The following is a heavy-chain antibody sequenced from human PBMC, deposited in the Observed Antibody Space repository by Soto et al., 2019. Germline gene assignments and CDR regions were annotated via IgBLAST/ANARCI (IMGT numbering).Heavy chain of an antibody. CDR2: LYYSGNT. D-gene: IGHD2-15*01. Sequence: SETLSLTCTVSGGSISPFYWSWVRQPPGKGLEWIGYLYYSGNTNYNPSLKSRVTISVDASKNQVSLGLTSVTAADTAVYYCARVGGVAARTFDYWGQGTVVTVSS. J-gene: IGHJ4*02. CDR3: ARVGGVAARTFDY. CDR1: GGSISPFY. V-gene: IGHV4-59*01.